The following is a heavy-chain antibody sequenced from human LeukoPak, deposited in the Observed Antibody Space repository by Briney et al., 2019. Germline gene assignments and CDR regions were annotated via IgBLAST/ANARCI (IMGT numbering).Heavy chain of an antibody. V-gene: IGHV3-30*18. CDR3: AKSRSPGLYYYALDV. CDR2: ISYDGSDK. Sequence: GGSLRLSCAASGFTFSSYGMHWVRQAPGKGLEWVAVISYDGSDKYYADSVKARFTISRDNSKITLYLQMNSLRGDDTAVYYCAKSRSPGLYYYALDVWGQGTTVTVSS. J-gene: IGHJ6*02. CDR1: GFTFSSYG. D-gene: IGHD3/OR15-3a*01.